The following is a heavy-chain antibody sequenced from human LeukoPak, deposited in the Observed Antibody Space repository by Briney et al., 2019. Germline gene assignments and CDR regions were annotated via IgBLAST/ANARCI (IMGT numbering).Heavy chain of an antibody. CDR2: IGYDGSNK. V-gene: IGHV3-33*01. CDR3: ARGRGADYGGNSGYFDY. J-gene: IGHJ4*02. CDR1: GFTFSGFG. D-gene: IGHD4-23*01. Sequence: GKSLRLSCAASGFTFSGFGMHWVRQAPGKGLEGVAVIGYDGSNKYYADSVNGRFTISRDNPTNTLYVQMNSLRAEDTAVSYCARGRGADYGGNSGYFDYWGQGTLVTVSS.